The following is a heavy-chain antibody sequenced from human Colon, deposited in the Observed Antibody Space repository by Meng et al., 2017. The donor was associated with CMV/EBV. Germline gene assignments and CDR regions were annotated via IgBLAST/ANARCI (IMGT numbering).Heavy chain of an antibody. CDR1: GYTISNYY. CDR3: ARGDQLLPPYYYYGMDV. Sequence: ASVKVSCKASGYTISNYYMHWVRQAPGQGPEWMGLINLSGGATDYAEKFQGRLTITRDTSTSAVYMELNSLRAEDTAVYYCARGDQLLPPYYYYGMDVWGQGTTVTVSS. J-gene: IGHJ6*02. D-gene: IGHD2-2*01. CDR2: INLSGGAT. V-gene: IGHV1-46*01.